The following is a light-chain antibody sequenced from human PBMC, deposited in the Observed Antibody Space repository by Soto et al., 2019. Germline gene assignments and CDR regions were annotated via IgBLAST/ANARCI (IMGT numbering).Light chain of an antibody. V-gene: IGKV3-20*01. CDR3: QQYGTSPIP. Sequence: EIVLTQSPGTLSLSPGERATLSCRASQSVSSNYLGWYQQKPGQAPRLLFFGASSRATGIPDRFSGSGSGTDFTLTISRLEPDDFAVYYCQQYGTSPIPFGQGTRLEIK. CDR2: GAS. CDR1: QSVSSNY. J-gene: IGKJ5*01.